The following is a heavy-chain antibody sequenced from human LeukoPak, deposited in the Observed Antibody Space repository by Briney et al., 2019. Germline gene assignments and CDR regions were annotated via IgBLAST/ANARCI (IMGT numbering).Heavy chain of an antibody. D-gene: IGHD3-9*01. J-gene: IGHJ5*02. CDR1: GGSISGYY. CDR3: VREADGLRYFDP. CDR2: IDYSGDT. Sequence: SETLSLTCTVSGGSISGYYWSWIRQPPGKALDWIAYIDYSGDTNSNPSLKSRVTISVDTSKTQFSLRLNSVTAADTAFYYCVREADGLRYFDPWGQGTLVTVSS. V-gene: IGHV4-59*08.